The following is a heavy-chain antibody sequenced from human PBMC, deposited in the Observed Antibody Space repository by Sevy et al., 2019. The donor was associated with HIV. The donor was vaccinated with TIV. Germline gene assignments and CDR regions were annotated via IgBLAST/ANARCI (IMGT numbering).Heavy chain of an antibody. CDR3: AQETVGRFDS. CDR1: GLTFSAYW. Sequence: GGSLRLSCAASGLTFSAYWMNWVRQAPGKGLEWVANIKSDGSDKHYVDSVEGRFTTSRDNAKNSLYLQMNSLRVEDTAVYYCAQETVGRFDSWGQGTLVTVSS. CDR2: IKSDGSDK. D-gene: IGHD3-16*01. J-gene: IGHJ4*02. V-gene: IGHV3-7*01.